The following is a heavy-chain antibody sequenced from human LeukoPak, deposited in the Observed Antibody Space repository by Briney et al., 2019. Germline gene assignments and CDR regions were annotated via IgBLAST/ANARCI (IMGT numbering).Heavy chain of an antibody. J-gene: IGHJ4*02. V-gene: IGHV3-23*01. Sequence: GGSLRLSCAASGFTFSSYAMSWVRQAPGEGLEWVSAFSGSGDTTYYADSVKGRFTISRDNSKNTLYLQMNSLSAEDTAVYYCAKGDILTGYYSPFDYWGQGTLVTVSS. CDR2: FSGSGDTT. CDR3: AKGDILTGYYSPFDY. D-gene: IGHD3-9*01. CDR1: GFTFSSYA.